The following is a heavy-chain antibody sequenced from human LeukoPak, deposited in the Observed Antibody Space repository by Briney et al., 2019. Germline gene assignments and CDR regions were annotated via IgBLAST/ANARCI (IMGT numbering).Heavy chain of an antibody. D-gene: IGHD1-1*01. CDR3: ARRYEVPGALRAFDI. CDR1: GFMFSDYY. J-gene: IGHJ3*02. Sequence: GGSLRLSCVGSGFMFSDYYMSWIRQAPGKGLEWVSYISSDSVDKYYVDSVRGRFTISRDNAKKSMYLQMKGLRVEDRAVYYCARRYEVPGALRAFDIWGQGTMVTVSS. CDR2: ISSDSVDK. V-gene: IGHV3-11*04.